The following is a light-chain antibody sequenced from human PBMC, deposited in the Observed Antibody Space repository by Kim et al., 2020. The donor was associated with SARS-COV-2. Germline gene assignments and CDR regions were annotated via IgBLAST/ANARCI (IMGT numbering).Light chain of an antibody. CDR3: QQYNNWPRT. CDR2: GAS. Sequence: EIVMTQSPANLSVSPGERATLSCRASQSVSSNLAWYQQKPGQAPRLLIYGASTRATGLPAWFSGSGSGTEFTLTISSLQSEDFAVYYCQQYNNWPRTFGQGTKVDIK. J-gene: IGKJ1*01. CDR1: QSVSSN. V-gene: IGKV3-15*01.